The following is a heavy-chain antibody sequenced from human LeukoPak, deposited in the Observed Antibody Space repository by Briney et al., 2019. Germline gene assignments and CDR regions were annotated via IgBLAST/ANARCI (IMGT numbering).Heavy chain of an antibody. CDR1: GFTFSTYW. CDR3: ARDYGEGGYYFDY. D-gene: IGHD4-17*01. Sequence: PGGSLRLPCAASGFTFSTYWMHWVRQAPGKGLVWLSRISSDGGSTNYADSVKGRFTISRDNAKNTLYLQMNSLRAEDTAVYYCARDYGEGGYYFDYWGQGTLVTVSS. J-gene: IGHJ4*02. V-gene: IGHV3-74*01. CDR2: ISSDGGST.